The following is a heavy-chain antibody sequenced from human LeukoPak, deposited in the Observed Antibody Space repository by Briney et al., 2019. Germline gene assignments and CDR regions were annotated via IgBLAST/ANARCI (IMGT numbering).Heavy chain of an antibody. CDR1: GGSISSGGYY. D-gene: IGHD4/OR15-4a*01. Sequence: PSETLSLTCTVSGGSISSGGYYWSWIRQPSGKGLEWIGYIYHSGSTYYNPSLKSRVTISVDRSKNQFSLKLSSVTAADTAVYYCARVIRGCYDYWGQGTLVTVSS. CDR3: ARVIRGCYDY. J-gene: IGHJ4*02. V-gene: IGHV4-30-2*01. CDR2: IYHSGST.